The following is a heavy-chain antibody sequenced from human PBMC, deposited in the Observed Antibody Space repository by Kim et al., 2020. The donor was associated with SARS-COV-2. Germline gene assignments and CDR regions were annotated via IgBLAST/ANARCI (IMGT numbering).Heavy chain of an antibody. CDR3: ARGAAPALYYFDY. CDR1: GDIIASSV. J-gene: IGHJ4*02. V-gene: IGHV1-69*13. D-gene: IGHD6-13*01. CDR2: IIPIFGTS. Sequence: SVKVSCKASGDIIASSVIGWVRQAPGQGLEWIGGIIPIFGTSTYAQKFQGRVTITADGSTNTAYMELSSLRSDDTAVYYCARGAAPALYYFDYWGQGTLVTVSS.